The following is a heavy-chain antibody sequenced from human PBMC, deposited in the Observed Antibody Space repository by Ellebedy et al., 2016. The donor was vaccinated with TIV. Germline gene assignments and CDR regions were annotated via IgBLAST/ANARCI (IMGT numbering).Heavy chain of an antibody. J-gene: IGHJ4*02. D-gene: IGHD3-9*01. CDR1: GGSIYNSGYY. CDR2: VYRTGNF. V-gene: IGHV4-39*07. CDR3: GNFDDYDLDQ. Sequence: MPSETLSLTCAVSGGSIYNSGYYWAWIRQSPGKGLEWIGSVYRTGNFNYNPSLKSRVTMSVDTSEHHFSLKVTSLTAADTAIYYCGNFDDYDLDQWGQGTLVTVSS.